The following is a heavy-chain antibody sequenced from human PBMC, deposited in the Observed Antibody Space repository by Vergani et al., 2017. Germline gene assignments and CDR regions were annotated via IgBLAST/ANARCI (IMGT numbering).Heavy chain of an antibody. CDR3: ARLRLENSGYDFGGMDV. V-gene: IGHV4-38-2*01. CDR1: GYSISSGYY. J-gene: IGHJ6*02. Sequence: QVQLEESGPGLVKPSETLSLTCAVSGYSISSGYYWGWIRQPPGKGLEWMGIIYHSRSTYYNPSHKRRGTISVDTSKHHFSLKLSSVTAADTAVYYWARLRLENSGYDFGGMDVWGQGTTVTVSS. CDR2: IYHSRST. D-gene: IGHD5-12*01.